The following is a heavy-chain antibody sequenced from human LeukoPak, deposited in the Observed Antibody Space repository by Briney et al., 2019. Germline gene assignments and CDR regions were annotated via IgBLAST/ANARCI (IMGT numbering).Heavy chain of an antibody. V-gene: IGHV3-7*01. D-gene: IGHD6-19*01. CDR2: IKQDGSEK. J-gene: IGHJ4*02. Sequence: GGSLRLSCTASGFSFSSNWMTWVRQAPGKGLEWVANIKQDGSEKYYVDSVKGRFTISRDNAKNSLYLQMNSLRAEDTAVYFCAGGSGWVTDSWGQGTLVTVSS. CDR1: GFSFSSNW. CDR3: AGGSGWVTDS.